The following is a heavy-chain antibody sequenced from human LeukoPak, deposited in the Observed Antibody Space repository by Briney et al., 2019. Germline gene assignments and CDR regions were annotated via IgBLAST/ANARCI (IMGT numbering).Heavy chain of an antibody. Sequence: ASVKVSCKASGYTFTSYDINWVRQATGQGLEWMGWMNPNSGNTGYAQKFQGRATMTTDTSTSTAYMELRSLRSDDTAVYYCARDKRFLEWLPNWFDPWGQGTLVTVSS. J-gene: IGHJ5*02. V-gene: IGHV1-8*01. D-gene: IGHD3-3*01. CDR1: GYTFTSYD. CDR3: ARDKRFLEWLPNWFDP. CDR2: MNPNSGNT.